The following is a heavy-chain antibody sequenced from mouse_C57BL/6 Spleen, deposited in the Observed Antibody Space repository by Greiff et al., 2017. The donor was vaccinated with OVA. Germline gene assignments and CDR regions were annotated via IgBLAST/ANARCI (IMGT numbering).Heavy chain of an antibody. CDR1: GYAFSSSW. D-gene: IGHD1-1*01. CDR2: IYPGDGDT. Sequence: QVHVKQSGPELVKPGASVKISCKASGYAFSSSWMNWVKQRPGKGLEWIGRIYPGDGDTNYNGKFKGKATLTADKSSSTAYMQLSSLTSEDSAVYFCASFGDYYGSSYGFAYWGQGTLVTVSA. CDR3: ASFGDYYGSSYGFAY. V-gene: IGHV1-82*01. J-gene: IGHJ3*01.